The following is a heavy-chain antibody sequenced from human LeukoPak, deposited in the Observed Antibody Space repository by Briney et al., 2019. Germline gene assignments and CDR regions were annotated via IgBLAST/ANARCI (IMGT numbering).Heavy chain of an antibody. CDR1: GGSFSGYY. D-gene: IGHD1-26*01. Sequence: SETLSLTCAVYGGSFSGYYWSWIRQPPGKGLEWIGEINQSGSTNYNPSLKSRVTISVDTSKNQFSLKLSSVTAADTAVYYCARGVVGATKNFDYWGQGTLVTVSS. V-gene: IGHV4-34*01. CDR3: ARGVVGATKNFDY. J-gene: IGHJ4*02. CDR2: INQSGST.